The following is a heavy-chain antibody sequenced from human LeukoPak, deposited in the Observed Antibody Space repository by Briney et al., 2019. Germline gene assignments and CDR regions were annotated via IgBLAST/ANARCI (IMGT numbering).Heavy chain of an antibody. CDR2: IKQDGSEK. J-gene: IGHJ4*02. CDR1: GFSLSSCW. V-gene: IGHV3-7*05. CDR3: ARWRFLND. Sequence: GGSLRLSCAASGFSLSSCWMNWVRQAPGKGLEWVANIKQDGSEKYYVDSVKGRFTISRDNAKNSLYLQMNSLRAEDTAVYYCARWRFLNDWGQGTLVTVSS. D-gene: IGHD3-3*01.